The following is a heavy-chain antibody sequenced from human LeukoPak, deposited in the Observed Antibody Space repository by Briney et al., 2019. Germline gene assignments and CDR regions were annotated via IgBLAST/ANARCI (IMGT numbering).Heavy chain of an antibody. CDR3: AKWGDYDVLTGYYVPDY. CDR2: ILGSGGST. D-gene: IGHD3-9*01. V-gene: IGHV3-23*01. Sequence: GASLRLSCAASGFTFSNYAMSWVRQAPGKGLEWVSAILGSGGSTYYADSVKGRFTVSRDNSKSTLYLQMNSLRTEDTALYYCAKWGDYDVLTGYYVPDYWGQGTLVAVSS. CDR1: GFTFSNYA. J-gene: IGHJ4*02.